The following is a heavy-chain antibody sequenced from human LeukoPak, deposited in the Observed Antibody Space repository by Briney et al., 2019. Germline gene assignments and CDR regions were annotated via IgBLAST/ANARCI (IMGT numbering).Heavy chain of an antibody. D-gene: IGHD6-6*01. Sequence: SVKVSCKASGGTFSNYAISWVRQAPGQGLEWMGGIIPIFGTANYAQKFQGRVTITADESTSTAYMELSGLRSEDTAVYYCARNPYSSSLNWFDPWGQGTLVTVSS. J-gene: IGHJ5*02. CDR1: GGTFSNYA. CDR2: IIPIFGTA. V-gene: IGHV1-69*13. CDR3: ARNPYSSSLNWFDP.